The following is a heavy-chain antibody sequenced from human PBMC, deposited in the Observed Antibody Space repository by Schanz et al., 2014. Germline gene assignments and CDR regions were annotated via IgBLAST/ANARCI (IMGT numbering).Heavy chain of an antibody. CDR3: AKELYSGSHYGWFDP. Sequence: EVQLVESGGGLIQPGGSLRLSCAVSGFPVSSNYMSWVRQAPGKGLEWVSTVYMSAASTRYADSVKGRFIISRDNSNHTLYLQMNSLRADDTAVYYCAKELYSGSHYGWFDPWGQGTLVTVSS. V-gene: IGHV3-53*01. D-gene: IGHD1-26*01. J-gene: IGHJ5*02. CDR1: GFPVSSNY. CDR2: VYMSAAST.